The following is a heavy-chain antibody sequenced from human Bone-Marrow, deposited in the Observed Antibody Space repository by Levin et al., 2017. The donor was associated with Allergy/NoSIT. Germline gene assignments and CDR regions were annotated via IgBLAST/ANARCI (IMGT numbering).Heavy chain of an antibody. J-gene: IGHJ4*02. Sequence: PGGSLRLSCAASGFTFSSYAMHWVRQAPGKGLEWVAVISYDGSNKYYADSVKGRFTISRDNSKNTLYLQMNSLRAEDTAVYYCARVGSHYTPFDYRGQGTLVTVSS. D-gene: IGHD2-15*01. CDR3: ARVGSHYTPFDY. CDR1: GFTFSSYA. CDR2: ISYDGSNK. V-gene: IGHV3-30-3*01.